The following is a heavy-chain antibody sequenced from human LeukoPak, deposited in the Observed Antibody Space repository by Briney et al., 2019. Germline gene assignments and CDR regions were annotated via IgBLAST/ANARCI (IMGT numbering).Heavy chain of an antibody. CDR1: GFTLRNYD. CDR2: MGTGDDT. J-gene: IGHJ3*02. CDR3: ARRSAAAGIDAFDI. Sequence: GGSLRLSCAVSGFTLRNYDMHWVRQPTGKGLEWVSAMGTGDDTYYSGSVKGRFTTVRENAKNTVYLQMNSLRAGDTAMYYCARRSAAAGIDAFDIWGQGTMVIVSS. D-gene: IGHD6-13*01. V-gene: IGHV3-13*01.